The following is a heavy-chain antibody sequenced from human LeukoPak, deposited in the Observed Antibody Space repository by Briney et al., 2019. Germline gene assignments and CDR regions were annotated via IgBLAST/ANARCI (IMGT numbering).Heavy chain of an antibody. CDR3: ATEGRDIVVVPAAQRRDY. Sequence: SETLSLTCTVSGGSISSYYWSWIRQPPGKGLEWIGYIYYSGSTYYNPSLKSRVTISVDTSKNQFSLKLSSVTAADTAVYYCATEGRDIVVVPAAQRRDYWGQGTLVTVSS. D-gene: IGHD2-2*01. V-gene: IGHV4-59*04. J-gene: IGHJ4*02. CDR2: IYYSGST. CDR1: GGSISSYY.